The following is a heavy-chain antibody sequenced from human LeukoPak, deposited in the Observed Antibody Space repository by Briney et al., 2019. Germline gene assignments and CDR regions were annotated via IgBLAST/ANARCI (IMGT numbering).Heavy chain of an antibody. D-gene: IGHD6-13*01. CDR3: AKDQDVAAAGTWGSIDY. CDR1: GFHFNYYL. CDR2: IWFGGSNI. J-gene: IGHJ4*02. Sequence: GGSLRLSWAASGFHFNYYLMHRVRPAPGKGLEWVAVIWFGGSNIYYAGSVKGRLTISRDNSKNTLYLQMSSRRAEDAAVYYCAKDQDVAAAGTWGSIDYWGQGTMVTVSS. V-gene: IGHV3-30*02.